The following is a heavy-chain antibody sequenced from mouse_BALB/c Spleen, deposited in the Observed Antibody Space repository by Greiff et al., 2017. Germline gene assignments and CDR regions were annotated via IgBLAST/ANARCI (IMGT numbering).Heavy chain of an antibody. CDR3: TRGDRYDGVNYLDY. V-gene: IGHV1-69*02. D-gene: IGHD2-14*01. CDR2: IYPSDSYT. Sequence: VQLQQPGAELVRPGASVKLSCKASGYTFTSYWINWVKQRPGQGLEWIGNIYPSDSYTNYNQKFKDKATLTVDKSSSTAYMQLSSPTSEDSAVYYCTRGDRYDGVNYLDYWGQGTTLTVSS. CDR1: GYTFTSYW. J-gene: IGHJ2*01.